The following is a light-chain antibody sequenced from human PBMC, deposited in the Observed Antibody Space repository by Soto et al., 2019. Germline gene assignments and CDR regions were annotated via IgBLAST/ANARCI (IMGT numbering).Light chain of an antibody. CDR3: QQYNSYSTWT. V-gene: IGKV1-5*01. CDR2: DAS. Sequence: DIQMTQSHSTLSASVGDRVTVTCRASQSISSWLAWYQQKPGKAPKLLIYDASSLESGVPSRFSGSGSGTEFTLTISSLQPDDFATYYCQQYNSYSTWTFGQGTKV. CDR1: QSISSW. J-gene: IGKJ1*01.